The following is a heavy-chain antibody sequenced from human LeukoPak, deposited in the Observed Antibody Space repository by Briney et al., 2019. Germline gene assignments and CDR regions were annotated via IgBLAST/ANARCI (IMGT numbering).Heavy chain of an antibody. CDR1: GFTFSSYS. CDR2: ISSSSSTI. J-gene: IGHJ4*02. CDR3: ARDRGSYSY. V-gene: IGHV3-48*01. D-gene: IGHD1-26*01. Sequence: GGSLRLSCAASGFTFSSYSMNWVRQAPGKGLEWVSYISSSSSTIYYADSVKGRFTISRDNAKNSLYLQMNSLRAEDTAVYYCARDRGSYSYWGQGTLVTVSS.